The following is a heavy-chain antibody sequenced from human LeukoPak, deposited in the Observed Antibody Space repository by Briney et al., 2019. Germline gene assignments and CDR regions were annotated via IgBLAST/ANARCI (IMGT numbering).Heavy chain of an antibody. D-gene: IGHD2-15*01. Sequence: PSETLSLTCAVSGGSISSSNWWSWVRQPPGKGLEWIGEINHSGSTNYNPSLKNRVTISVDTSKNQFSLKLSSVTAADTAVYYCARNSCPSGTCYDNRGYFDYWGQGTLVTVSS. CDR3: ARNSCPSGTCYDNRGYFDY. CDR2: INHSGST. V-gene: IGHV4-4*02. J-gene: IGHJ4*02. CDR1: GGSISSSNW.